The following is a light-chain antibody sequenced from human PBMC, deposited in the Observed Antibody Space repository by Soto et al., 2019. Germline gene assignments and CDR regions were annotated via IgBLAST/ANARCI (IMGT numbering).Light chain of an antibody. CDR2: GAS. CDR3: QQHSHWPPWT. CDR1: ENVRTF. Sequence: EVVLTQSPATLSLSPGERATLSCRASENVRTFVDWYQQKPGQAPRLLMFGASNRATGIPARFSGSGSGTDFTLTISNLVPEDFAVYYCQQHSHWPPWTFGQGTRVEIQ. J-gene: IGKJ1*01. V-gene: IGKV3-11*01.